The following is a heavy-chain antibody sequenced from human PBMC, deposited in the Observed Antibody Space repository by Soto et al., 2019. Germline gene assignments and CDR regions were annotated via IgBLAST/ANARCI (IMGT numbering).Heavy chain of an antibody. V-gene: IGHV3-30-3*01. J-gene: IGHJ6*02. CDR2: MSYDGSNK. CDR3: ARDVRYMGYYYSGMDV. CDR1: GVTCGAHG. D-gene: IGHD2-2*02. Sequence: SGVTCGAHGVRWILKNTGKGLEWMSAMSYDGSNKYYADSVKGRFTISRDSFKNTLYLQMNSLRLEDTAVYYCARDVRYMGYYYSGMDVWGQGTTVTVSS.